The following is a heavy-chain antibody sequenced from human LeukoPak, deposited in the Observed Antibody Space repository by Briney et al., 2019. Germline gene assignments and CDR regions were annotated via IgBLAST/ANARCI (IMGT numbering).Heavy chain of an antibody. D-gene: IGHD5-24*01. V-gene: IGHV5-51*01. CDR3: ARRRGDGYNSPFDY. Sequence: GASLKISCKGSGYSFPDYWIDWVRQMPGQGLEWMGIIYPADSDTRYSPSFQGQVTISADKSINTAYLQWSTLKASDTATYYCARRRGDGYNSPFDYWGQGTLVTVPS. CDR2: IYPADSDT. CDR1: GYSFPDYW. J-gene: IGHJ4*02.